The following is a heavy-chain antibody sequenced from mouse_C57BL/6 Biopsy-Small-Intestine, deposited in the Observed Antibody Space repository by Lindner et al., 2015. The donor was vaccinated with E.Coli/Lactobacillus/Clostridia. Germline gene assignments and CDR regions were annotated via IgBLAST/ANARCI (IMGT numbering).Heavy chain of an antibody. CDR3: ARRGTGTGFAY. CDR1: GYTFTSYV. CDR2: INPYNDGT. D-gene: IGHD4-1*01. J-gene: IGHJ3*01. Sequence: VQLQESGPELVKPGASVKMSCKASGYTFTSYVMHWVKQKPGQGLEWIGYINPYNDGTKYNEKFKGKATLTSDKSSSTAYMEFSSLTSEDSAVYYCARRGTGTGFAYWGQGTLVTVSA. V-gene: IGHV1-14*01.